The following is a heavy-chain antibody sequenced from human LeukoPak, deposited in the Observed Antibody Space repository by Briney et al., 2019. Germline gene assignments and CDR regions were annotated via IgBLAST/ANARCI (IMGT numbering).Heavy chain of an antibody. CDR2: INHRGST. D-gene: IGHD3-10*01. J-gene: IGHJ4*02. V-gene: IGHV4-34*01. CDR1: GGSLSGYY. Sequence: PAEPLTLTCGVWGGSLSGYYWSWIPRPPGKALEWIGEINHRGSTNYNPPPKRPITLSVDTSKKQISSKLRPAATAATAAYYCASRSSGLLWFGEPNDYWGQGTLVTVSS. CDR3: ASRSSGLLWFGEPNDY.